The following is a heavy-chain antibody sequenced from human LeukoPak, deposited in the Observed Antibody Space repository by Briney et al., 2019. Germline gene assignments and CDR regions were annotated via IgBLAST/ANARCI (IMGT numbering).Heavy chain of an antibody. J-gene: IGHJ4*02. CDR1: GFTFSSYA. Sequence: GGSLRLSCAASGFTFSSYAMHWVRQAPGKGLEWVAVISYDGSNKYYADSVKGRFTTSRDNSKNTLYLQMNSLRAEDTAVYYCARDLHGDYYFDYWGQGTLVTVSS. CDR2: ISYDGSNK. V-gene: IGHV3-30*04. D-gene: IGHD4-17*01. CDR3: ARDLHGDYYFDY.